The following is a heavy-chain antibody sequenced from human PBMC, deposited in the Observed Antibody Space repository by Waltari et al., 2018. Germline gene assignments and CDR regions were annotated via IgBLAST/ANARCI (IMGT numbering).Heavy chain of an antibody. D-gene: IGHD5-12*01. CDR1: GGSFSGSY. Sequence: QVQLQQWGAGLLKPSETLSLTCAVYGGSFSGSYWSWIRQPPGKGLEWIGEINHSGSTNYNPSLKSRVTISVDTSKNQFSLKLSSVTAADTAVYYCARRPRVATKTFDYWGQGTLVTVSS. J-gene: IGHJ4*02. CDR3: ARRPRVATKTFDY. V-gene: IGHV4-34*01. CDR2: INHSGST.